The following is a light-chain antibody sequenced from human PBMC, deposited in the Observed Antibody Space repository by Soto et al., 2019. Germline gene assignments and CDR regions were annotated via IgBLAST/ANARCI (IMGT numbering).Light chain of an antibody. CDR1: QNINSY. V-gene: IGKV1-16*01. Sequence: DIPMTQSPSSLSASVGDRVTIICRASQNINSYLAWFQQKPGKAPKSLIYDATILQSGVPSRFSGSRSGTDFSIPISSLQPEDAATYYCQQYERYIPSFG. CDR2: DAT. J-gene: IGKJ5*01. CDR3: QQYERYIPS.